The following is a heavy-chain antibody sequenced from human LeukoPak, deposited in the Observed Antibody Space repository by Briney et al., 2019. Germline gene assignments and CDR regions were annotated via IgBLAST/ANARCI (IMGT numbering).Heavy chain of an antibody. V-gene: IGHV4-4*07. D-gene: IGHD6-6*01. CDR1: GGSISSHY. J-gene: IGHJ3*02. CDR2: IYTSGST. CDR3: ARAPSIAAIPHAFDI. Sequence: SETLSLTCTVSGGSISSHYWSWIRQPAGKGLEWIGRIYTSGSTNYNPSLKTRVTMSVDTSKHQFSLKLSSVTAADTAVYYCARAPSIAAIPHAFDIWGQGTMVTVSS.